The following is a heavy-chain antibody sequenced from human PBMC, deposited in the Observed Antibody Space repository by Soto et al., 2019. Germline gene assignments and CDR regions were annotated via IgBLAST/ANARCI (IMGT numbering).Heavy chain of an antibody. J-gene: IGHJ6*02. CDR1: GCSFSSYA. Sequence: PGGSLRLSCAASGCSFSSYAMSWVRQAPGKGLEWVSAISGSGGSTYYADSVKGRFTISRDNSKNTLYLQMTSLRAEDTAVYYCAKVLAAAGRGSYYYYYGMDVWGQGTTVTVSS. V-gene: IGHV3-23*01. CDR3: AKVLAAAGRGSYYYYYGMDV. CDR2: ISGSGGST. D-gene: IGHD6-13*01.